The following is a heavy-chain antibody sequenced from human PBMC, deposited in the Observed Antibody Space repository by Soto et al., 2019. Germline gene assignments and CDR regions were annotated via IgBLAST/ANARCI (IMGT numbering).Heavy chain of an antibody. CDR2: INPSGGST. CDR1: GYTFTSYY. J-gene: IGHJ6*02. D-gene: IGHD2-15*01. V-gene: IGHV1-46*01. CDR3: ASWGCSGGSCYPSGVYYYYYGMDV. Sequence: ASVKVSCKASGYTFTSYYMHWVRQAPGQGLEWMGIINPSGGSTSYAQKFQGRVTMTRDTSTSTVYMELSSLRSEDTAVYYRASWGCSGGSCYPSGVYYYYYGMDVWGQGTTVTVSS.